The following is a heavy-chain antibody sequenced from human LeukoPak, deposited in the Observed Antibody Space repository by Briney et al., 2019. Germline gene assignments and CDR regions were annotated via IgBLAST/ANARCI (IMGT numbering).Heavy chain of an antibody. J-gene: IGHJ6*02. V-gene: IGHV4-39*01. CDR3: ARALYAFGPLVYYYYGMDV. CDR2: IYYSGST. D-gene: IGHD3-16*01. CDR1: GGSISSSSYY. Sequence: SETLSLTCTVSGGSISSSSYYWGWIRQPPGKGLEWIGSIYYSGSTYYNPSLKSRVTISVDTSKNQFSLKLSSVTAADTAVYYCARALYAFGPLVYYYYGMDVWGQGTTVTVSS.